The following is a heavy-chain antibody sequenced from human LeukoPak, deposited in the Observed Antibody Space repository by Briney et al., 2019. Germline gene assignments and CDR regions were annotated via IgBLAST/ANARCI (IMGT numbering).Heavy chain of an antibody. CDR1: GGSISSYY. Sequence: SETLSLTCIVSGGSISSYYWSWIRQPPGKGLEWIGYIYYSGSTNYNPSLKSRVTISVDTSKNQFSLKLSSVTAADTAVYYCARGGYGPSDFDYWGQGTLVTVSS. D-gene: IGHD5-18*01. CDR2: IYYSGST. V-gene: IGHV4-59*01. CDR3: ARGGYGPSDFDY. J-gene: IGHJ4*02.